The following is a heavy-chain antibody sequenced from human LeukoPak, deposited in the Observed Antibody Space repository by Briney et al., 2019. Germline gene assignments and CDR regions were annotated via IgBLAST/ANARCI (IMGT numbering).Heavy chain of an antibody. CDR1: GFTFSSSA. V-gene: IGHV3-23*01. J-gene: IGHJ4*02. D-gene: IGHD2-21*01. CDR2: ISGSGTST. Sequence: GGSLRLSCAASGFTFSSSALSWVRQAPGKGLEWVSTISGSGTSTYYADSVKGRFTISRDNSKKTLYLQMDSLRGEDTAVYYCAKDFRIGYSAHFDYWGQGALVTVSS. CDR3: AKDFRIGYSAHFDY.